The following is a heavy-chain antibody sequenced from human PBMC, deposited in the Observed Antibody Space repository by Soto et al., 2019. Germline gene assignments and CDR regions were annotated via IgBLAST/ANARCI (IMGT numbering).Heavy chain of an antibody. D-gene: IGHD3-10*01. CDR2: IIPITETP. CDR1: GGTFSSHA. Sequence: QVQLVQSGAEVKKPGSSVKVSCKVSGGTFSSHAINWLRQAPGQGFEWMGVIIPITETPNNAEKFQGRVTITADKSTTTVYMELSRLTFDDTAVYFCARGNKGPGHYGPGSQGWYGPWGQGTLVTVSS. CDR3: ARGNKGPGHYGPGSQGWYGP. V-gene: IGHV1-69*06. J-gene: IGHJ5*02.